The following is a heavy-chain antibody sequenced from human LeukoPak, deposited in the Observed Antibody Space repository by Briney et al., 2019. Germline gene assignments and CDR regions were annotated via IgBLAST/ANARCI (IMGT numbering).Heavy chain of an antibody. V-gene: IGHV4-34*01. J-gene: IGHJ4*02. CDR1: GGSFSGYY. D-gene: IGHD2-21*02. CDR3: ARALTAIGY. Sequence: SETLSLTCAVYGGSFSGYYWSWIRQPPGKGLEWIGEINHSGSTNYNPSLKSRVTISVDTSKNQLSLKLSSVTAADTAVYYCARALTAIGYWGQGTLVTVSS. CDR2: INHSGST.